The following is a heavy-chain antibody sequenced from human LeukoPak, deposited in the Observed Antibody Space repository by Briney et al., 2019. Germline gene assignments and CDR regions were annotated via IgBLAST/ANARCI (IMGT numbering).Heavy chain of an antibody. D-gene: IGHD5-12*01. CDR3: ARLDRYDYYYGMDV. J-gene: IGHJ6*02. CDR2: INPNSGGT. V-gene: IGHV1-2*02. Sequence: GASVKVSCKASGYTFTGYYMHWVRQAPGQGLEWMGWINPNSGGTNYAQKFQGRVTMTRDTSISTAYMELCRLRSDDTAVYYCARLDRYDYYYGMDVWGQGTTVTVSS. CDR1: GYTFTGYY.